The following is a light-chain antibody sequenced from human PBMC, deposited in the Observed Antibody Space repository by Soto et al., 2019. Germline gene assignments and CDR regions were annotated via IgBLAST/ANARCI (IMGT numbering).Light chain of an antibody. CDR3: HQYGSSPLYT. CDR1: QSVSSSY. J-gene: IGKJ2*01. V-gene: IGKV3-20*01. CDR2: GAS. Sequence: EIVLTQSPGTLSLSPGERATLSCRASQSVSSSYLAWYQQKPGQAPRLLIYGASSRATGIPDRFSGSGSGTDFTITISRLEPEDFAVYYCHQYGSSPLYTFGQGTKLEIK.